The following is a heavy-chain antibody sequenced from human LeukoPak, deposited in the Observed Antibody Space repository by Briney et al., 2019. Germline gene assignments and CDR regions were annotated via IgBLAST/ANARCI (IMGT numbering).Heavy chain of an antibody. Sequence: PGGSPRLSCAASGFTFSSYGMHWVRQAPGKGLEWVAFIRYDGSNKYYADSVKGRFTISRDNAKNSLYLQMNSLRAEDTAVYYCARDAVGGASASDYWGQGTLVTVSS. D-gene: IGHD1-26*01. CDR1: GFTFSSYG. CDR3: ARDAVGGASASDY. J-gene: IGHJ4*02. V-gene: IGHV3-30*02. CDR2: IRYDGSNK.